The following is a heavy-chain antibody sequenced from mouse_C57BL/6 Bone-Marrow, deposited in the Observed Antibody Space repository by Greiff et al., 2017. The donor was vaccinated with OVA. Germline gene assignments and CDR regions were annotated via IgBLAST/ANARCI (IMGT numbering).Heavy chain of an antibody. D-gene: IGHD2-4*01. CDR1: GFTFSDYY. Sequence: EVMLVESEGGLVQPGSSMKLSCTASGFTFSDYYMAWVRQVPEKGLEWVANINYDGSSTYYLDSLKSRFIISRDNAENILYLQMSSLKSEDTATYYCARGPLYYEGYYFDYWGQGTTLTVSS. V-gene: IGHV5-16*01. CDR2: INYDGSST. CDR3: ARGPLYYEGYYFDY. J-gene: IGHJ2*01.